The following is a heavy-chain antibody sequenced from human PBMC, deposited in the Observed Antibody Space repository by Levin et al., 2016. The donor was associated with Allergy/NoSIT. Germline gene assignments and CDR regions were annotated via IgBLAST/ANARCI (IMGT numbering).Heavy chain of an antibody. CDR2: IGEGGGRP. D-gene: IGHD3-10*01. V-gene: IGHV3-23*01. CDR1: GFTFTTHA. CDR3: ATSPSGDY. Sequence: GESLKISCEASGFTFTTHAMCWIRQAPGKGLEWVSAIGEGGGRPYYVDSVKGRFTISRDNSKNRLYLQMTSLRAEGTAVYYCATSPSGDYWGQGALVTVSS. J-gene: IGHJ4*02.